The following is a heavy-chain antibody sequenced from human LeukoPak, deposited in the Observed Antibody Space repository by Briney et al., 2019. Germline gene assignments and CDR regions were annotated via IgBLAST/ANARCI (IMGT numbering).Heavy chain of an antibody. CDR1: GHTFTGYY. V-gene: IGHV1-2*02. CDR3: AREKRVAGSRGGFDP. CDR2: INPNSGGT. D-gene: IGHD6-19*01. Sequence: VASVKVSCKASGHTFTGYYMHWVRQAPGQGLEWMGWINPNSGGTNFAQKFQGRVTMTRDTSISTAYMELSRLRSDDTAVYYCAREKRVAGSRGGFDPWGQGTLVTVSS. J-gene: IGHJ5*02.